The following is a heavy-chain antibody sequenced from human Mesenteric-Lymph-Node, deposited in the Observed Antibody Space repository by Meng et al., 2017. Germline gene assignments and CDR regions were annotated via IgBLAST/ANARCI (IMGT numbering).Heavy chain of an antibody. CDR3: ASFQYTMEDY. CDR1: GFTFSSYA. J-gene: IGHJ4*02. CDR2: ISGSGGST. V-gene: IGHV3-23*01. D-gene: IGHD3-3*01. Sequence: GESLKISCAASGFTFSSYAMSWVRQAPGKGLEWVSAISGSGGSTYYADSVKGRFTISRDNAKNTVYLQMDSLRAEDTALYYCASFQYTMEDYWGLGTLVTVSS.